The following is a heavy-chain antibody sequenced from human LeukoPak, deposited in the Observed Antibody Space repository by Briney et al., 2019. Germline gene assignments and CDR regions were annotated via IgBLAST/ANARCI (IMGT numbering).Heavy chain of an antibody. D-gene: IGHD1-1*01. CDR3: ARGGQYNWNDGYFDY. CDR2: INPNSGGT. Sequence: ASVKVSCKASGYTFTGYYMHWVRQAPGQGLEWMGWINPNSGGTNYAQKFQGRVTMTRDTSISTAYMELSRLRSDDTAVYYCARGGQYNWNDGYFDYWGQGTLVTVSS. J-gene: IGHJ4*02. V-gene: IGHV1-2*02. CDR1: GYTFTGYY.